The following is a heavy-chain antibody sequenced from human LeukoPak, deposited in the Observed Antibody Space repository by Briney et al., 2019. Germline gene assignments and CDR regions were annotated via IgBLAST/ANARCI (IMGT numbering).Heavy chain of an antibody. J-gene: IGHJ3*02. Sequence: PGGSLRLSCAASGFTFDDYAMHWVRQAPGKGLEWVSGISWNSGSIGYADSVKGRFTISRDNAKNSLYLQMNSLRAEDTALYYCAKGMGGSYGGDAFDIWGQGTMVTVSS. CDR1: GFTFDDYA. V-gene: IGHV3-9*01. CDR3: AKGMGGSYGGDAFDI. D-gene: IGHD1-26*01. CDR2: ISWNSGSI.